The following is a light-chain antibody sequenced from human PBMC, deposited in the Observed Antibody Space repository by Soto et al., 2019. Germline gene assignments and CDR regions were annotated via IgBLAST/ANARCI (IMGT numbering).Light chain of an antibody. CDR3: AAWDDSLNGVV. CDR2: SNN. Sequence: QPVLTQPPSVSEAPRQRVTISCSGSSSNIGNNAVNWYQQLPGKAPKLLIYSNNQRPSGVPDRFSGSKSGTSASLAISGLQSEDEADYYCAAWDDSLNGVVFGGGTKLTVL. CDR1: SSNIGNNA. V-gene: IGLV1-36*01. J-gene: IGLJ2*01.